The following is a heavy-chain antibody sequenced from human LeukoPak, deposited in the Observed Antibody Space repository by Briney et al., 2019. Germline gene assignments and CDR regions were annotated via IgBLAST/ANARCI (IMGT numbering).Heavy chain of an antibody. CDR1: GFTFSSYW. J-gene: IGHJ4*02. CDR3: ASKQGDY. Sequence: GGSLRLSCAASGFTFSSYWMIWVRQAPGKGLEWVANINQDGSARYSVDSVKGRFTISRDNAKNSLYLQMNSLRAEDTAVYYCASKQGDYWGQGTLVTVSS. CDR2: INQDGSAR. V-gene: IGHV3-7*01.